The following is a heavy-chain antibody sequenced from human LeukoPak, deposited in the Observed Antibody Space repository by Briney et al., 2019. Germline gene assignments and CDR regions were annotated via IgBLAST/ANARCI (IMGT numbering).Heavy chain of an antibody. D-gene: IGHD1-26*01. Sequence: PGGSLRLSCAASGFTFSSYWMSWVRQAPGKGLEWVANIKQDGSEKYYVDSVKGRFTISRDNAKNSLYLQMNSLRAEDTAVYYCARGDSGSYYKDAFDIWGQGTMVTVSS. V-gene: IGHV3-7*04. CDR1: GFTFSSYW. J-gene: IGHJ3*02. CDR3: ARGDSGSYYKDAFDI. CDR2: IKQDGSEK.